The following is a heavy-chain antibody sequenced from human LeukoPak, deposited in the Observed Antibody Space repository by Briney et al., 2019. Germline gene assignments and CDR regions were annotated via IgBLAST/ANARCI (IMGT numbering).Heavy chain of an antibody. CDR2: ISWNSGSI. CDR1: GFTFDNYA. D-gene: IGHD1-26*01. J-gene: IGHJ4*02. Sequence: FLRLSCAASGFTFDNYAMHWVRQAPGKGLEWVSGISWNSGSIGYADSVKGRFTISRDNAKNSLYLQMNSLRAEDTALYYCTKDQTRIVGATNSFDYWGQGTLVTVSS. CDR3: TKDQTRIVGATNSFDY. V-gene: IGHV3-9*01.